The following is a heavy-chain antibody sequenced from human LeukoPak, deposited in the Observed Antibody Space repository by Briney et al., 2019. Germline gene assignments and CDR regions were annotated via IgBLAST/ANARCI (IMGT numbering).Heavy chain of an antibody. CDR3: ARDSTTWIQLWYDY. Sequence: GGSLRLSCAASGFTFSSYSMNWVRQAPGKGLEWVSSISSSSSYIYYADSVKGRFTISRDNAKNSLYLQMNSLRAEDTAVYYCARDSTTWIQLWYDYWGQGTLVTVSS. CDR1: GFTFSSYS. V-gene: IGHV3-21*01. CDR2: ISSSSSYI. D-gene: IGHD5-18*01. J-gene: IGHJ4*02.